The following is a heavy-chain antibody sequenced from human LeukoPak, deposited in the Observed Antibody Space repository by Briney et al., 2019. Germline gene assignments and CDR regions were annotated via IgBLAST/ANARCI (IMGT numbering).Heavy chain of an antibody. D-gene: IGHD3-3*01. CDR2: IIPIFGTA. J-gene: IGHJ4*02. CDR1: GGTFSSYA. Sequence: SVKVSCKASGGTFSSYAISWVRQAPGQGLEWMGGIIPIFGTANYAQKFQGRVTITADESTSTAYMELSSLRSEDTAVYYCASCSLSGYDFWSGYYLDYWGQGTLVTVSS. CDR3: ASCSLSGYDFWSGYYLDY. V-gene: IGHV1-69*01.